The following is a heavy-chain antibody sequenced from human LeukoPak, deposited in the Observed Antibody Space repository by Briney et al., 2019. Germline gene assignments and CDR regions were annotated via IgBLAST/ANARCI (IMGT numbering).Heavy chain of an antibody. J-gene: IGHJ4*02. V-gene: IGHV3-23*01. CDR2: ISGTGDST. Sequence: GGSLRLSCVVSGFSFSNYGMSWVRQAPGKGLEWVSAISGTGDSTYYADSVKGRFSISRDNSKNTLYLHMNSLRVEDTAVYYCASRAPCSGGTCYGLGYWGQGTLVTVSS. CDR3: ASRAPCSGGTCYGLGY. CDR1: GFSFSNYG. D-gene: IGHD2-15*01.